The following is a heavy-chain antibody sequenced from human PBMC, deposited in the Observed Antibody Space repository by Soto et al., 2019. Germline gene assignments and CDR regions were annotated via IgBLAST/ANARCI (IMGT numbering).Heavy chain of an antibody. CDR1: GYPVTAYY. V-gene: IGHV1-2*02. J-gene: IGHJ3*02. CDR2: INPATGAA. CDR3: ARGGGVGVAGSAAFDM. Sequence: QLHLVQSGAVVKKPGASVTVSCSASGYPVTAYYMHWVRQAPGRGLEWMGGINPATGAAKYTQTFQGRVPMATGTSTSTVFMGLSGLTSEDPAVFYCARGGGVGVAGSAAFDMWGQGTLVTVSS. D-gene: IGHD3-3*01.